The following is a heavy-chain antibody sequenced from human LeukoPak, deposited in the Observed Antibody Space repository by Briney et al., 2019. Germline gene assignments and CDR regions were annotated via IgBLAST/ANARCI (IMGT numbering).Heavy chain of an antibody. CDR1: GGSFSGYY. V-gene: IGHV4-34*01. D-gene: IGHD3-10*01. J-gene: IGHJ4*02. CDR2: INHSGST. CDR3: ARHHRWGITMVRGSKYYFDY. Sequence: PSETLSLTCAVYGGSFSGYYWSWIRQPPGKGLEWIGEINHSGSTNYNPSLKSRVTISVDTSKNQFSLKLSSVTAADTAVYYCARHHRWGITMVRGSKYYFDYWGQGTLVTVSS.